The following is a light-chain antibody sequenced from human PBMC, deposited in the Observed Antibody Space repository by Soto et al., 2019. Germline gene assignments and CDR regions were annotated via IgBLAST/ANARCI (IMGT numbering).Light chain of an antibody. V-gene: IGKV3-15*01. CDR1: QSVSSN. CDR2: GAS. J-gene: IGKJ1*01. Sequence: EIVMTQSPATLSVSPGERATFSCRASQSVSSNLAWYQQKPGQAPRLLIYGASIRATGIPARFSGSGSGTEFTLTISSLQSEDFAVYYCQHYNNWPPWTFRQGTKVDI. CDR3: QHYNNWPPWT.